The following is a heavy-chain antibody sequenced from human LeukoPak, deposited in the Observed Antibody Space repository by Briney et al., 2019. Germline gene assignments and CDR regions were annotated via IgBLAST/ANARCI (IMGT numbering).Heavy chain of an antibody. D-gene: IGHD3-16*01. CDR3: SRDFVGAEDY. Sequence: GGSLRLSCAASGFTFSSYWMHWVRQAPGKGLVWVSRINPAGSVTNHADSVRGRFTISRDTATNTLYLEMNSLRAEVTAVYYCSRDFVGAEDYWGQGTLVTVSS. V-gene: IGHV3-74*01. J-gene: IGHJ4*02. CDR2: INPAGSVT. CDR1: GFTFSSYW.